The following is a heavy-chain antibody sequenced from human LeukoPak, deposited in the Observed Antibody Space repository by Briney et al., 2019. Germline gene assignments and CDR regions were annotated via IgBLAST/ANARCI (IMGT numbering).Heavy chain of an antibody. D-gene: IGHD1-26*01. V-gene: IGHV3-30*03. Sequence: AGGSLRLSCAASGFTFSSYGMHWVRQAPGKGLEWVAVISYDGSNKYYADSVKGRFTISRDNAKNSLYLQMNSLRDEDTAVYYCARTLSGSYSRNYWGQGTLVTVSS. CDR2: ISYDGSNK. J-gene: IGHJ4*02. CDR1: GFTFSSYG. CDR3: ARTLSGSYSRNY.